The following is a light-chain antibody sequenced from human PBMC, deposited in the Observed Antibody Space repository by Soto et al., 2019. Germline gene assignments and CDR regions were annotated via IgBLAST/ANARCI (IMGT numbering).Light chain of an antibody. CDR1: QSVGSN. V-gene: IGKV3D-15*01. CDR2: GAS. Sequence: EIVMTQSPVTLSVSPGESATLSCRASQSVGSNLAWYQQRPGQAPRLLIYGASNRATGIPVRFSGSGSGTEFTLTISGLQSEDFGVYLCQQYNNRPPITFGQGTRLEIK. J-gene: IGKJ5*01. CDR3: QQYNNRPPIT.